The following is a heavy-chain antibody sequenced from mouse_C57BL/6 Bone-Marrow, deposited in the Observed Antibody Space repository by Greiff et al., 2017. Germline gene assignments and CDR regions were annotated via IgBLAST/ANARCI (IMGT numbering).Heavy chain of an antibody. Sequence: QVQLTESGPELVKPGASVKISCKASGYSFTSYYIPWVKQRPGQGLEWIGWIYPGSGNTKYNEKFNGKATLTADTSSSTAYMQLSSLTSADSAVYYCARSDGYPYYYAMDYWGQGTSVTVSS. J-gene: IGHJ4*01. D-gene: IGHD2-3*01. CDR2: IYPGSGNT. CDR1: GYSFTSYY. CDR3: ARSDGYPYYYAMDY. V-gene: IGHV1-66*01.